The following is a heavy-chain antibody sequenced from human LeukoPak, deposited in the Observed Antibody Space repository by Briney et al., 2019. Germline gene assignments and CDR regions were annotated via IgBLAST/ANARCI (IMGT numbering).Heavy chain of an antibody. CDR1: GFTFSSYE. V-gene: IGHV3-48*03. CDR2: ISSSGSTI. Sequence: GGSLRLSCAASGFTFSSYEMNWVRQAPGKGLEWVSYISSSGSTIYYADSVKGRFTISRDNAKNSLYLQMNSLRAEDTAVYYCARAGMVRGVRDYYYMDVWGKGTTVTVSS. D-gene: IGHD3-10*01. CDR3: ARAGMVRGVRDYYYMDV. J-gene: IGHJ6*03.